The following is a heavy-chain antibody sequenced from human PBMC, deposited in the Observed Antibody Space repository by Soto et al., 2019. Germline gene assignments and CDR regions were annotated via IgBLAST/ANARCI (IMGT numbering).Heavy chain of an antibody. Sequence: GGSLRLSCAASGFTFSSYSMNWVRQAPGKGLEWVSYISSSSSTIYYADSVKGRFTISRDNAKNSLYLQMNSLRAEDTAVYYCARSLGYCSSTSCYAFDYCGQGTLVTVSS. CDR1: GFTFSSYS. CDR2: ISSSSSTI. CDR3: ARSLGYCSSTSCYAFDY. D-gene: IGHD2-2*01. V-gene: IGHV3-48*01. J-gene: IGHJ4*02.